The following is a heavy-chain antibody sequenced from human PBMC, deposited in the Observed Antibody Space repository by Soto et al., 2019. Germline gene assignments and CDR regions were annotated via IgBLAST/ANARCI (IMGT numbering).Heavy chain of an antibody. J-gene: IGHJ5*02. Sequence: ASVKVSCKASGYTFPSYAMHWVRQAPGQRLEWMGWINAGNGNTKYSQKFQGRVTITRDTSASTAYMELSSLRSEDTAVYYCARAVDSSGYYFFDWFDPWGQGTLVNVSS. V-gene: IGHV1-3*01. CDR1: GYTFPSYA. CDR2: INAGNGNT. D-gene: IGHD3-22*01. CDR3: ARAVDSSGYYFFDWFDP.